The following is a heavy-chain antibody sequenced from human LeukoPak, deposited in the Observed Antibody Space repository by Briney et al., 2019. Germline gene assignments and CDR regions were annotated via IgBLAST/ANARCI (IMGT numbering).Heavy chain of an antibody. D-gene: IGHD2-21*01. V-gene: IGHV3-20*04. CDR1: GFTFDDYD. J-gene: IGHJ4*02. CDR2: INWNGGNT. CDR3: XXXXXXXXXXAXCYPFDY. Sequence: CXXSGFTFDDYDISWVRQAPGKGLEWVSHINWNGGNTAYADSVKGRFTISRDSSKNTLFVQMNRLRHGDAAVYYXXXXXXXXXXXAXCYPFDYWGQGTLVTVSS.